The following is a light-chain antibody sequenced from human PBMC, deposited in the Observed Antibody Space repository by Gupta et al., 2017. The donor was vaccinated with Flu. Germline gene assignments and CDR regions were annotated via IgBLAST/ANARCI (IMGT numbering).Light chain of an antibody. CDR1: SSDVGAYNY. CDR3: CSFAGRYTWV. V-gene: IGLV2-11*01. Sequence: QSALTQPRSVSGSPGQSVTISCTGTSSDVGAYNYVSWYQQHPGKAPKVMIYDVTKRPSGVPDRSSGSKSGNTASLTISGLQAEDEADYYCCSFAGRYTWVFGGGTKLTVL. CDR2: DVT. J-gene: IGLJ3*02.